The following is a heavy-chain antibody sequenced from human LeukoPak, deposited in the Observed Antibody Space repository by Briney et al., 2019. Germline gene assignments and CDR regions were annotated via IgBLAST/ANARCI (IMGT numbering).Heavy chain of an antibody. CDR3: ARGVRYFDWSNAFDI. V-gene: IGHV3-30*02. CDR2: IRYDGSNK. J-gene: IGHJ3*02. Sequence: HPGGSLRLSCAASGFTFSSYGMHWVRQAPGKGLEWVAFIRYDGSNKYYADSVKGRFTISRDNSKNTLYLQMNSLRAEDTAVYYCARGVRYFDWSNAFDIWGQGTMVTVSS. CDR1: GFTFSSYG. D-gene: IGHD3-9*01.